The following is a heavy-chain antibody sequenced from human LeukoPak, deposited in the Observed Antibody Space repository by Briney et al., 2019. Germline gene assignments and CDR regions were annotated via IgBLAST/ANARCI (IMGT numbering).Heavy chain of an antibody. D-gene: IGHD1-26*01. V-gene: IGHV4-31*03. J-gene: IGHJ4*02. CDR1: GGSISSGGYY. CDR3: ASWGLYSGSYLGGDY. CDR2: IYYTGST. Sequence: SSETLSLTCTVSGGSISSGGYYWSWIRQHPGRGLEWIGYIYYTGSTSYSPSLKSRVTISVDTSKNQFSLKLSSVTAADTAVYYCASWGLYSGSYLGGDYWGQGTLVTVSS.